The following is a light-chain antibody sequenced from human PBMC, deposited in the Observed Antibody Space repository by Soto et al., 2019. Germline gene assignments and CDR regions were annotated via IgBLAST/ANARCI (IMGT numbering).Light chain of an antibody. J-gene: IGKJ4*01. CDR2: GAS. V-gene: IGKV3D-15*01. Sequence: EIVMTQSPATLSVSPGERATLSCRASQSVSSNLAWYQQKPGQAPRLLIYGASTRATGIPARFSGSGSGTEFTLTISSLQSEDSAVYYCQQYKNWLQVTFGGGTKVEIK. CDR3: QQYKNWLQVT. CDR1: QSVSSN.